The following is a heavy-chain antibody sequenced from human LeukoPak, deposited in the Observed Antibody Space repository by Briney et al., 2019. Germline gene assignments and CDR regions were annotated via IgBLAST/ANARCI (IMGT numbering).Heavy chain of an antibody. V-gene: IGHV3-33*06. Sequence: PGGSQRLSCAASGFTFSSYGMHWVRQAPGKGLEWVAVIWYDGSNKYYADSVKGRFTISRDNSKNTLYLQMNSLRAEDTAVYYCAKDLGYSYGFDYWGQGTLVTVSS. J-gene: IGHJ4*02. CDR3: AKDLGYSYGFDY. CDR2: IWYDGSNK. CDR1: GFTFSSYG. D-gene: IGHD5-18*01.